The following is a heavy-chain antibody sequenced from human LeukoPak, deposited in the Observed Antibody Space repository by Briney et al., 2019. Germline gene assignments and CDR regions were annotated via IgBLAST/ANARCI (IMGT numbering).Heavy chain of an antibody. V-gene: IGHV1-2*02. Sequence: ASVKVSCKTSGYTFTGYYIHWVRQAPGQGLEWMGWINPNSGDTNYAQKFQGRISMTGDTSISTAYMELSRLRSDDTAVYYCARTLVVINDAFDIWGQGTMVTVSS. D-gene: IGHD3-22*01. CDR3: ARTLVVINDAFDI. J-gene: IGHJ3*02. CDR2: INPNSGDT. CDR1: GYTFTGYY.